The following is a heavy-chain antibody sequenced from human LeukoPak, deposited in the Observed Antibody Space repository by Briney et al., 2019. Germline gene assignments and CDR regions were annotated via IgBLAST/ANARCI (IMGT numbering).Heavy chain of an antibody. Sequence: GGSLRLSCAASGFTFDDYAMHWVRQAPGKGLEWVSGISWNSASIGYADSVKGRFTISRDNAKNSLYLQMDSLRVEDTALYFCAKDTSFMDLSYMDVWGKGTPVTVSS. CDR1: GFTFDDYA. CDR2: ISWNSASI. CDR3: AKDTSFMDLSYMDV. J-gene: IGHJ6*03. D-gene: IGHD3/OR15-3a*01. V-gene: IGHV3-9*01.